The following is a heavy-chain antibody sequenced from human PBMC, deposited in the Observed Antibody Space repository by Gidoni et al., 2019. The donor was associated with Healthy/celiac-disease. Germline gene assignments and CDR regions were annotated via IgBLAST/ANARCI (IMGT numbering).Heavy chain of an antibody. J-gene: IGHJ6*02. CDR1: GFTFSSSA. D-gene: IGHD3-10*01. CDR2: RSYDGSNK. CDR3: ARDNLYRGLVRVYYYYYYGMDV. Sequence: QVQLVESGGGVVQPGRSLRLSCAASGFTFSSSAMHGVRQAPGKGLEWVAVRSYDGSNKYYADSVKGRFTISRDNSKNTLYLQMNSLRAEDTAVYYCARDNLYRGLVRVYYYYYYGMDVWGQGTTVTVSS. V-gene: IGHV3-30-3*01.